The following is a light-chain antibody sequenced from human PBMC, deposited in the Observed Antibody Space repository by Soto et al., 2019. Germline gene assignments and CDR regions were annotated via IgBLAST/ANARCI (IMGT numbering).Light chain of an antibody. CDR2: DAS. CDR1: QSVSKY. J-gene: IGKJ5*01. CDR3: QQHGNWPQIT. V-gene: IGKV3-11*01. Sequence: EVVLTQSPATLSLSPGERATLSCRASQSVSKYLAWYQQKPGQATRLVISDASNRATGIPARFSGSGSGTDFTLTISSLEPEDFAVYYCQQHGNWPQITFGQGTRLEIK.